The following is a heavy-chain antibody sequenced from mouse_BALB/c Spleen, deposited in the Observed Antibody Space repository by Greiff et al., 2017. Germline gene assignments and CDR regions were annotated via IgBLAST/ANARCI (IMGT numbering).Heavy chain of an antibody. CDR1: GYSITSGYY. CDR2: ISYDGSN. J-gene: IGHJ3*01. CDR3: ARVEGYDSAWFAY. D-gene: IGHD2-2*01. Sequence: EVQVVESGPGLVKPSQSLSLTCSVTGYSITSGYYWNWIRQFPGNKLEWMGYISYDGSNNYNPSLKNRISITRDTSKNQFFLKLNSVTTEDTATYYCARVEGYDSAWFAYWGQGTLVTVSA. V-gene: IGHV3-6*02.